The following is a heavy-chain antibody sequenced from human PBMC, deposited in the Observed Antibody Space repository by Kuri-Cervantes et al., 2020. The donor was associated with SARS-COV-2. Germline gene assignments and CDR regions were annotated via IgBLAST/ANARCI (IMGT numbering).Heavy chain of an antibody. CDR3: ARTGWFGENYYSMDV. J-gene: IGHJ6*02. CDR1: GGSISSGGYS. Sequence: SETLSLTCAVSGGSISSGGYSWSWIRQPPGKGLEWIGYIYHSGSTYYNPSLKSRVTISVDRSKNQFSLKLSSVTAADTAVYYCARTGWFGENYYSMDVWGQGTTVTVSS. CDR2: IYHSGST. D-gene: IGHD3-10*01. V-gene: IGHV4-30-2*01.